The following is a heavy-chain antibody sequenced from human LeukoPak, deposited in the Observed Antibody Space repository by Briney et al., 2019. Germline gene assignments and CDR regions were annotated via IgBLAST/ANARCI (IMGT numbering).Heavy chain of an antibody. Sequence: GGSLRLSCAASGFTFSSYGMHWVRQAPGKGLEWVAVIWYDGSNKYYADSMKGRFTISRDNSKNTLYLQMNSLRAEDTAVYYCAREPYNRPFDYWGQGTLVTVSS. V-gene: IGHV3-33*01. CDR1: GFTFSSYG. CDR2: IWYDGSNK. CDR3: AREPYNRPFDY. D-gene: IGHD1-14*01. J-gene: IGHJ4*02.